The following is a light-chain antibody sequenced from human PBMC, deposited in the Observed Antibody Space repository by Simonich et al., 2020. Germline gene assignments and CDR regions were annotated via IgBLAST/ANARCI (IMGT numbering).Light chain of an antibody. Sequence: SYVLTQPPSVSVAPGKTARITCGGNNIGSKSVHWYQQKPGKAPVLVVYDDSDRPSGIPERFSVSNSGNTATLTISRVEAGDEADYYCQVWDSSSDHPVFGGGTKLTVL. J-gene: IGLJ3*02. V-gene: IGLV3-21*03. CDR1: NIGSKS. CDR2: DDS. CDR3: QVWDSSSDHPV.